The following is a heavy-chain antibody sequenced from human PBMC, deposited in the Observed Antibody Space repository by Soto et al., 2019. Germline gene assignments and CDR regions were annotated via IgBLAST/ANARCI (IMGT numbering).Heavy chain of an antibody. D-gene: IGHD3-10*01. CDR1: GFTFSRYT. V-gene: IGHV3-21*01. J-gene: IGHJ6*02. CDR3: ARDRTYYYGSGSFYNRYYYYYGMDV. CDR2: ISSSSSYI. Sequence: GGSLRLSCAASGFTFSRYTMNWVRQAPGKGLEWVSSISSSSSYIYYADSVKGRFTISRDNAKNSLYLQMNSLRAEDTAVYYCARDRTYYYGSGSFYNRYYYYYGMDVWGQGTTITVSS.